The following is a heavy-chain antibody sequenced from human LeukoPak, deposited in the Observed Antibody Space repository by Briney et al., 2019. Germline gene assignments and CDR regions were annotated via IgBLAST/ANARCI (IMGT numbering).Heavy chain of an antibody. CDR3: ARDVGSTGERRYYYDSSGYYYDAFDI. J-gene: IGHJ3*02. CDR2: ILRNLDHT. D-gene: IGHD3-22*01. V-gene: IGHV1-69*08. Sequence: SVKVSCKACGGTFSSYTISWVRQAPGQGLEWMGRILRNLDHTNHAQKFQGRVTINADKSTSSAYMELSSLRAEDTAVYYCARDVGSTGERRYYYDSSGYYYDAFDIRGQGTMVTVSS. CDR1: GGTFSSYT.